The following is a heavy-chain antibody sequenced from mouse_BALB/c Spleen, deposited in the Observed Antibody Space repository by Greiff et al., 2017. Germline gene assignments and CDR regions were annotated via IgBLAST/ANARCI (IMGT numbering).Heavy chain of an antibody. Sequence: EVKLVESGGGLVKPGGSLKLSCAASGFTFSSYAMSWVRQSPEKRLEWVAEISSGGSYTYYPDTVTGRFTISRDNAKNTLYLEMSSLRSEDTAMYYCARERGYAFDYWGEGTTLTVSS. CDR2: ISSGGSYT. D-gene: IGHD2-2*01. J-gene: IGHJ2*01. CDR3: ARERGYAFDY. CDR1: GFTFSSYA. V-gene: IGHV5-9-4*01.